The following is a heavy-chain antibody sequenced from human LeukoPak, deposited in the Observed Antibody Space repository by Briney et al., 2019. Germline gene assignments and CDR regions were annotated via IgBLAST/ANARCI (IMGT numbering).Heavy chain of an antibody. CDR1: GGSISSGGYY. J-gene: IGHJ5*02. V-gene: IGHV4-61*08. Sequence: SETLSLTCTVSGGSISSGGYYWSWIRQPPGKGLEWIGYIYYSGSTNYNPSLKSRVTISVDTSKNQFSLKLSSVTAADTAVYYCASTTYDFWSGYSVGFDPWGQGTLVTVSS. CDR3: ASTTYDFWSGYSVGFDP. D-gene: IGHD3-3*01. CDR2: IYYSGST.